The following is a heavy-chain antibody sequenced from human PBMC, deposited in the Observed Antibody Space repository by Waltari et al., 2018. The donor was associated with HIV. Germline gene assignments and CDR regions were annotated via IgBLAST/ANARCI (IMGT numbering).Heavy chain of an antibody. D-gene: IGHD3-10*01. Sequence: QVVLVQPEAEVGKPGASVKVSCEASGYTFTDNFIHWVRQAPGQGLEWMGWIKTRSGGTKVAQKFQGWVTMNMDMSTTTAYMELRRLTDDDTAIYYCAREGMKYFDLWGRGTLVTVSS. CDR3: AREGMKYFDL. CDR2: IKTRSGGT. CDR1: GYTFTDNF. V-gene: IGHV1-2*04. J-gene: IGHJ2*01.